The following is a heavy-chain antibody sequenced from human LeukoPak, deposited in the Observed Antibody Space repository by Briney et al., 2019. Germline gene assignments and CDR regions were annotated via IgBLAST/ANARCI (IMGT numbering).Heavy chain of an antibody. CDR1: GFTFSTYT. V-gene: IGHV3-30-3*01. D-gene: IGHD2-15*01. J-gene: IGHJ4*02. Sequence: GGSLRLSCAASGFTFSTYTMHWVRRAPGKGLEWVAVISYDGNSEYYADSVKGRFTISRDSSRNTLYLQMNSLRAEDTAVYYCAAEYCGGGFCYTRHSGHDYWGQGTLVTVSS. CDR2: ISYDGNSE. CDR3: AAEYCGGGFCYTRHSGHDY.